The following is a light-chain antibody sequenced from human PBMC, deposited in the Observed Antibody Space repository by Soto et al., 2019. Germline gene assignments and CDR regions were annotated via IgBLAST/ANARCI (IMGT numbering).Light chain of an antibody. Sequence: EIVMTQSPVTLSVSLGERATLSCRASQGINSALAWFQQKPGQAPRLLIYGASTRATGVPARFSGSGSGTEFTLTINVLKSEDFAVYCCQQYTNWPPTYTFGHGTKLDIK. CDR1: QGINSA. J-gene: IGKJ2*01. CDR3: QQYTNWPPTYT. V-gene: IGKV3-15*01. CDR2: GAS.